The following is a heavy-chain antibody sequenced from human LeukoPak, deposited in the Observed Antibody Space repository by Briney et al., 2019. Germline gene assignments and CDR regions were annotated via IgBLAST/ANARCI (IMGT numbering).Heavy chain of an antibody. J-gene: IGHJ5*02. CDR2: MNPNSGNT. CDR1: GYTFTTYD. Sequence: ASVKVSCKASGYTFTTYDINWVRQATGQGLEWMGWMNPNSGNTGYAQKFQGRVIMTRNTSISTAYMELSSLRSEDTAVYYCARGVPAAPNWFDPWGQGTLVTVSS. D-gene: IGHD2-2*01. V-gene: IGHV1-8*01. CDR3: ARGVPAAPNWFDP.